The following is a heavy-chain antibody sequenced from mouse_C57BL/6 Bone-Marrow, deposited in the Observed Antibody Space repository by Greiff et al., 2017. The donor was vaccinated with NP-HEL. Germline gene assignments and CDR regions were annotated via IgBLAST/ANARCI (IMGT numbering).Heavy chain of an antibody. D-gene: IGHD1-1*01. CDR2: INPSSGYT. Sequence: VQLQQSGAELARPGASVKMSCKAYGYTFTSYTMHWVKQRPGQGLEWIGYINPSSGYTKYNQKFKDKATLTADKSSSTAYMQLSSLTSENSAVYYCARSNYGSSYWYFDVWGTGTTVTVSS. CDR1: GYTFTSYT. CDR3: ARSNYGSSYWYFDV. V-gene: IGHV1-4*01. J-gene: IGHJ1*03.